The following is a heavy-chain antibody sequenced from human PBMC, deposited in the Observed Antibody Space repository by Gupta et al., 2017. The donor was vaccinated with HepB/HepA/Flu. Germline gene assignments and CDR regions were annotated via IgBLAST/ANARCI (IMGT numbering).Heavy chain of an antibody. Sequence: EVEVLESGGDLLQPGGSLRLSCTASGFTFRSHAMNWVRPAPGKGLEWVSLISNTGAATYYADSVKGRFTVSRDNSKDTLYLQMNSLRSEDTAVYYCVRGTGTIDYWGQGTLVIVSS. CDR1: GFTFRSHA. CDR2: ISNTGAAT. J-gene: IGHJ4*02. V-gene: IGHV3-23*01. CDR3: VRGTGTIDY. D-gene: IGHD1-14*01.